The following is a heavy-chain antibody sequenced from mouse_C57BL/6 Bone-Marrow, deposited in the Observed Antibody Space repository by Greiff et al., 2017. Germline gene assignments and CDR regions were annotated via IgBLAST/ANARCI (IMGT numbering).Heavy chain of an antibody. CDR2: IYPGGGDT. Sequence: VQLVESGAELVRPGTSVKMSCKASGYTFTNYWIDWVKQRPGHGLEWIGEIYPGGGDTNYNEKFKGKATLTADKSSSTAYMQLSSLTSEDSAIXYCARSDAYFALYALDYWGQGTSVTVSS. CDR1: GYTFTNYW. V-gene: IGHV1-63*01. J-gene: IGHJ4*01. D-gene: IGHD2-3*01. CDR3: ARSDAYFALYALDY.